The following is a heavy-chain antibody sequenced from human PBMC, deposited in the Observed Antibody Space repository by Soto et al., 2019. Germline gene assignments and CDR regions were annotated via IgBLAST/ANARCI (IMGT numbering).Heavy chain of an antibody. V-gene: IGHV1-3*01. J-gene: IGHJ4*02. CDR2: INAINGDT. Sequence: ASVKVSCKGSGYIFGRDGMHWVRQAPGQGLEWLAWINAINGDTKYSQRFQGRLTVTRDTSANTAYLELSSLRFGDTAVYYCASRGGYFFPFDGWGQGTLVTVSS. CDR1: GYIFGRDG. CDR3: ASRGGYFFPFDG. D-gene: IGHD2-21*01.